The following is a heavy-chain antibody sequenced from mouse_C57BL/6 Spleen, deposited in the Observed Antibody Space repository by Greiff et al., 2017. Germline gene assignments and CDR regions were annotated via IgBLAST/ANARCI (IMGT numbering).Heavy chain of an antibody. V-gene: IGHV1-39*01. CDR3: ASPYYGSSYWYFDV. D-gene: IGHD1-1*01. Sequence: EVHLVESGPELVKPGASVKISCKASGYSFTDYNMNWVKQSNGKSLEWIGVINPNYGTTSYNQKFKGKATLTVDQSSSTAYMQLNSLTSEDSAVYDCASPYYGSSYWYFDVWGTGTTVTVSS. J-gene: IGHJ1*03. CDR1: GYSFTDYN. CDR2: INPNYGTT.